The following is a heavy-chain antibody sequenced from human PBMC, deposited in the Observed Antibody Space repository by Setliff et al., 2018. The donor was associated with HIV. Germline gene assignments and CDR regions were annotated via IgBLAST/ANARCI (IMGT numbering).Heavy chain of an antibody. CDR2: VYSSGTT. V-gene: IGHV4-61*02. CDR1: GGSIRSGAYY. Sequence: LSLTCTVPGGSIRSGAYYWSWIRQPAGKGLEWIGRVYSSGTTNYNPSLRSRVTISMDMSKNQISLTLTSVTAADTAAYYCAREELHHYGESGYSNWFDPWGPGTLVTVSS. CDR3: AREELHHYGESGYSNWFDP. D-gene: IGHD1-26*01. J-gene: IGHJ5*01.